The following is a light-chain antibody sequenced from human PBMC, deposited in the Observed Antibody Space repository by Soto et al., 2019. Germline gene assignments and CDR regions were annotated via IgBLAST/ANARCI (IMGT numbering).Light chain of an antibody. V-gene: IGLV1-44*01. CDR1: NSNIGSNS. Sequence: QSVLTRPPSASGTPGQRVTISCSGSNSNIGSNSVTWYQQLPGTAPYLLIYDNDRRPSGVPARFSGSKSGTSASLVISGLQSEDEADCYCAAWEDSLNARYVFGTGTKVTVL. J-gene: IGLJ1*01. CDR3: AAWEDSLNARYV. CDR2: DND.